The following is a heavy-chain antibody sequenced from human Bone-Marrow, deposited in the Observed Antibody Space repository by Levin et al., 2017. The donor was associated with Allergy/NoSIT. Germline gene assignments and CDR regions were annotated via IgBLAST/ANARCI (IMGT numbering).Heavy chain of an antibody. CDR3: ARAGPIDYYYYYGMDV. V-gene: IGHV7-4-1*02. J-gene: IGHJ6*02. CDR2: INTNTGNP. CDR1: GYTFTSYA. Sequence: ASVKVSCKASGYTFTSYAMNWVRQAPGQGLEWMGWINTNTGNPTYAQGFTGRFVFSLDTSVSTAYLQISSLKAEDTAVYYCARAGPIDYYYYYGMDVWGQGTTVTVSS.